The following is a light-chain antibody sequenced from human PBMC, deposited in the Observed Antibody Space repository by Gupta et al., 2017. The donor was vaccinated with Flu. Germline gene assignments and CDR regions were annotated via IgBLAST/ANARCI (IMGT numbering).Light chain of an antibody. Sequence: NLGSYAVSWYQQHPGTAPKLLIYGNDHRRSGIPDRFSGSKSGTSASLAISGLQAEDEAVYYCAVWDGSRNGLGVFGGGTKLTVL. V-gene: IGLV1-44*01. CDR1: NLGSYA. CDR2: GND. J-gene: IGLJ3*02. CDR3: AVWDGSRNGLGV.